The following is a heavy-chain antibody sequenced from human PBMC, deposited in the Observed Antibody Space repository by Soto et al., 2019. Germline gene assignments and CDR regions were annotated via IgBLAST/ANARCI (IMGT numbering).Heavy chain of an antibody. CDR1: GCTVSSNY. V-gene: IGHV3-53*01. Sequence: XGSLKLSCAASGCTVSSNYMSWVRQAPGKGLEWVSVIYSGGSTYYADSVKGRFTISRDNSKNTLYLQMNSLRAEDTAVYYCARGWSSSPFDYWGQGTLVTVSS. J-gene: IGHJ4*02. D-gene: IGHD6-13*01. CDR3: ARGWSSSPFDY. CDR2: IYSGGST.